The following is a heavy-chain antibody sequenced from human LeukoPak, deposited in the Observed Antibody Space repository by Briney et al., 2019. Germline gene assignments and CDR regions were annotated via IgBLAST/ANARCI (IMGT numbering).Heavy chain of an antibody. J-gene: IGHJ4*02. CDR2: ISSSESYI. CDR3: ARGGDPFDY. CDR1: GFSFSSYS. D-gene: IGHD3-3*01. V-gene: IGHV3-21*01. Sequence: PGGSLRLSCAASGFSFSSYSMNWVRQAPGQGLEWVSSISSSESYIYYIDSVKGRFTVSRDNANKSLYLQMNSLRAEDTAVYYCARGGDPFDYWGQGTLVTVSP.